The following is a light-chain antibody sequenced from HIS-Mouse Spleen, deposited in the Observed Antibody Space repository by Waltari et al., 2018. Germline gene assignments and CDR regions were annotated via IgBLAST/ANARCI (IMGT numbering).Light chain of an antibody. Sequence: QSALTQPRSVSGSPGHSVTISCTGTSSDVGGYNYVSWYQQHPGKAPKLMIYDVSKRPSGVPDRFSGSKSGSTASLTISGLQAEDEADYYCCSYAGSYSYVFGTGTKVTVL. CDR3: CSYAGSYSYV. J-gene: IGLJ1*01. CDR1: SSDVGGYNY. CDR2: DVS. V-gene: IGLV2-11*01.